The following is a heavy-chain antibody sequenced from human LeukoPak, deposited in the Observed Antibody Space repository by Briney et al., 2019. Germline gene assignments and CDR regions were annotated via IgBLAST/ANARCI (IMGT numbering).Heavy chain of an antibody. J-gene: IGHJ4*02. CDR1: GFTFSSYS. CDR3: ARDSRNTNYDVGSGYYDVFDY. CDR2: ISSSSSYI. V-gene: IGHV3-21*01. Sequence: PGGSLRLSCAASGFTFSSYSMNWVRQAPGKGLEWVSSISSSSSYIYYADSVKGRFTISRDNAKNSLYLQMNSLRAEDTAVYYCARDSRNTNYDVGSGYYDVFDYWGQGTLVTVSS. D-gene: IGHD3-3*01.